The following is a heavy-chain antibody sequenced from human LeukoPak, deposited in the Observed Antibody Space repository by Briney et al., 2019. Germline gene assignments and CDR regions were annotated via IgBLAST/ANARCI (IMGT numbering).Heavy chain of an antibody. CDR3: AKDLSVAD. CDR1: GCTFSNYD. D-gene: IGHD6-19*01. CDR2: ISHDGSNN. J-gene: IGHJ4*02. Sequence: GGSLRLSCAASGCTFSNYDMHWVRQAPGKGLEWVAIISHDGSNNYSADSVKGRFTISRDNSKNTLDLQMSSLRPEDTALYCCAKDLSVADWGQGTLVTVSS. V-gene: IGHV3-30*18.